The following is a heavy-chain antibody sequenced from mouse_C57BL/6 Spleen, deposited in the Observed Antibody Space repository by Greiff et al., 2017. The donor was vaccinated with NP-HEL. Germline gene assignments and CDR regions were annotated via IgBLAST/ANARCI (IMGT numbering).Heavy chain of an antibody. V-gene: IGHV5-17*01. CDR1: GFTFSDYG. CDR3: ARRLTGTWYFDV. CDR2: ISSGSSTI. Sequence: EVHLVESGGGLVKPGGSLKLSCAASGFTFSDYGMHWVRQAPEKGLEWVAYISSGSSTIYYADTVKGRFTISRDNAKHTLFLQMTSLRSEDTAMYYCARRLTGTWYFDVWGTGTTVTVSS. D-gene: IGHD4-1*01. J-gene: IGHJ1*03.